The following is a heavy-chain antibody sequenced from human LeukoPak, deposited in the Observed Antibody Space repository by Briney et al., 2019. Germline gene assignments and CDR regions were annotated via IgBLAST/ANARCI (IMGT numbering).Heavy chain of an antibody. CDR1: GYTFTSYG. D-gene: IGHD1-7*01. CDR2: ISAYNGNT. CDR3: ARGARDWNYGDYYYMDV. Sequence: ASVKVSCKASGYTFTSYGISWVRQAPGQGLEWMGWISAYNGNTNYAQKLQGRVTMTTDTSTSTAYMELRSLRSDDTAVYYCARGARDWNYGDYYYMDVWGKGTTVTVSS. J-gene: IGHJ6*03. V-gene: IGHV1-18*01.